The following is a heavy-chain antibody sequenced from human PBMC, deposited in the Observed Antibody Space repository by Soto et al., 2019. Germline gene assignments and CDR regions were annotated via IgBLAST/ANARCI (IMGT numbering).Heavy chain of an antibody. CDR1: GYTFKLYY. CDR2: INSNSGDT. Sequence: ASVKVSCKTSGYTFKLYYMHWVRQAPGQGLEWMGWINSNSGDTTHGQKFQGRVTMTRDTSTTTVFLELTTLTYDDTAVYYCSRGMDVWGQGTSVTVSS. J-gene: IGHJ6*02. V-gene: IGHV1-2*02. CDR3: SRGMDV.